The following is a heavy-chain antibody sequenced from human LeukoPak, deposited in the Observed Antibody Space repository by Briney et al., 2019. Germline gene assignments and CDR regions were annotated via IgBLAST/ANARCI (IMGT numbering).Heavy chain of an antibody. CDR1: GYTFTGYY. J-gene: IGHJ3*02. CDR2: INPNSGGT. Sequence: GASVKVSCKASGYTFTGYYMHWVRQAPGQGLEWMGWINPNSGGTNYAQKFQGWVTMTRDTSISTAYMELSRLRSDDTAVYYCARVAAAASDVFDIWGQGTMVTVSS. D-gene: IGHD6-13*01. V-gene: IGHV1-2*04. CDR3: ARVAAAASDVFDI.